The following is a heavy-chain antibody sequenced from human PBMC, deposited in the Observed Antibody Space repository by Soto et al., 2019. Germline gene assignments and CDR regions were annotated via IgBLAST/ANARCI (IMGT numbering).Heavy chain of an antibody. CDR2: IYPGDSDT. J-gene: IGHJ4*02. Sequence: EVQLVQSGAEVKKPGESLRISCMDYGYSFTNNWIAWVRQMPGKGLEWMGSIYPGDSDTRYSPSFEGQVTISADEAIDTAYLQWSSLKASDTAMYYCARVSLYCTNGVCHFDYWGQGTLVTVSS. V-gene: IGHV5-51*01. CDR1: GYSFTNNW. D-gene: IGHD2-8*01. CDR3: ARVSLYCTNGVCHFDY.